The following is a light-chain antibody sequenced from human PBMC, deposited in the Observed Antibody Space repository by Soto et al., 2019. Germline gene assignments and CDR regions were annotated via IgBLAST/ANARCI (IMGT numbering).Light chain of an antibody. J-gene: IGLJ2*01. CDR1: SSNIGAGYD. CDR3: QSYDSSLSGSNV. CDR2: GNS. V-gene: IGLV1-40*01. Sequence: QTVVTQPPSVSGAPGQRVTISCTGSSSNIGAGYDVHWYQQLPGTAPKLLIYGNSNRPSGVPDRFSGSKSGTSASLAITGLQAEDGADYYCQSYDSSLSGSNVFGGGTKLTVL.